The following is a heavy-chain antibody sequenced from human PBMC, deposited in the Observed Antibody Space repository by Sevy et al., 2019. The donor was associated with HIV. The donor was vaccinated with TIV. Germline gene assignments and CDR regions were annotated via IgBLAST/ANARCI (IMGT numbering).Heavy chain of an antibody. CDR2: ISGGGEST. CDR1: GFTSRSYA. CDR3: AKDTAGWLRSTFDY. Sequence: GGSLRLACVVSGFTSRSYAMSWVRRAPGKGLEWVSGISGGGESTDYADYVKGRFSISRDNSKNTLYMQMNSLRVEDTAVYYCAKDTAGWLRSTFDYWGQGTLVTVSS. J-gene: IGHJ4*02. D-gene: IGHD5-12*01. V-gene: IGHV3-23*01.